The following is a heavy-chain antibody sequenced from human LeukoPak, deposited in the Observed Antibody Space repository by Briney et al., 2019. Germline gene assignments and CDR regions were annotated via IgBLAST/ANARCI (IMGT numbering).Heavy chain of an antibody. CDR2: IYYSGST. J-gene: IGHJ3*02. D-gene: IGHD4-17*01. CDR1: GASISRGSYY. V-gene: IGHV4-61*01. Sequence: PSETLSLTCTVSGASISRGSYYWGWIRQPPGKGLEWIGYIYYSGSTNYNPSLKSRVTISVDTSKNQFSLKLSSVTAADTAVYYCARVDYGDRYPYDAFDIWGQGTMVTVSS. CDR3: ARVDYGDRYPYDAFDI.